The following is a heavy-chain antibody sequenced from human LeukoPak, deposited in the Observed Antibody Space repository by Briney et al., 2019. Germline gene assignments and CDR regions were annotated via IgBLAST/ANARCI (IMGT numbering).Heavy chain of an antibody. D-gene: IGHD3-10*01. CDR3: VSSLHGFSYGPGY. Sequence: GGSLRLSCAASGFTFSSYGMHWVRQAPGKGLEWVTFIRYDGYNKYYADSMKGRFTISRDNARRSLYLQMNSLRVEDTAMYYCVSSLHGFSYGPGYWGQGTLVIVSS. CDR1: GFTFSSYG. J-gene: IGHJ4*02. CDR2: IRYDGYNK. V-gene: IGHV3-30*02.